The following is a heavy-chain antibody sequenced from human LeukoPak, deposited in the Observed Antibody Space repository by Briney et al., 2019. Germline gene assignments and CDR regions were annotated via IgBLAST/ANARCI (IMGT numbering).Heavy chain of an antibody. V-gene: IGHV3-48*01. CDR1: GFTFSSYS. Sequence: GGSLRLSCAASGFTFSSYSMNLVRKAPGKELKWDSYISSSSSTIYYADSVKGRFTISRDNAKNSLYLQMNSLRAEDTAVYYCARVGDSSGWQYYLDYWGQGTLVTVSS. J-gene: IGHJ4*02. CDR3: ARVGDSSGWQYYLDY. CDR2: ISSSSSTI. D-gene: IGHD6-19*01.